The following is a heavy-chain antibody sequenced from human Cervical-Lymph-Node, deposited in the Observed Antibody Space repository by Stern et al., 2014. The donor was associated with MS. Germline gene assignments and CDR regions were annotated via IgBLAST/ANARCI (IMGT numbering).Heavy chain of an antibody. J-gene: IGHJ4*02. V-gene: IGHV4-59*01. D-gene: IGHD2/OR15-2a*01. Sequence: QVQLQESGPGLVKPSETLSLTCTVSGGSISTSYWNWIRQPPGKGLEWIGCIYYSGSTIYTPSLKSRLTISVDTSKNQFSLRLTSVTAADSAVYYCARADGNFDFDSWGKGTLVSVSS. CDR1: GGSISTSY. CDR3: ARADGNFDFDS. CDR2: IYYSGST.